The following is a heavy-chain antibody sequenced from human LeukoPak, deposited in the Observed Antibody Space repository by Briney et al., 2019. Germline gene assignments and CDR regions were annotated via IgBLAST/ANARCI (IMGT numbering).Heavy chain of an antibody. D-gene: IGHD3-22*01. CDR1: GFTFSDYY. J-gene: IGHJ5*02. CDR2: ISSSTSNI. V-gene: IGHV3-11*04. Sequence: GGSLRLSCAASGFTFSDYYMSWIRQAPGKGLEWVSYISSSTSNIYYADSVKGRFTISRDNAKNSLYLQMNSLRAEDTAVYYCARVLSGSWDWFDPWGQGTLVTVSS. CDR3: ARVLSGSWDWFDP.